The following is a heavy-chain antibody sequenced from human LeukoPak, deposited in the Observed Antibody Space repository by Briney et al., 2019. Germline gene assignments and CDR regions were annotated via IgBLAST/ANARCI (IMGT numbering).Heavy chain of an antibody. Sequence: PGGTLRLSCAASGFTFSSYGMSWVRQAPGKGLEWVSAISGSGGSTYYADSVKGRFTISRDNSKNTLYLQMNSLRAEDTAVYYCARAGGYGLIDYWGQGTMVTVSS. CDR2: ISGSGGST. CDR3: ARAGGYGLIDY. J-gene: IGHJ4*02. V-gene: IGHV3-23*01. D-gene: IGHD5-18*01. CDR1: GFTFSSYG.